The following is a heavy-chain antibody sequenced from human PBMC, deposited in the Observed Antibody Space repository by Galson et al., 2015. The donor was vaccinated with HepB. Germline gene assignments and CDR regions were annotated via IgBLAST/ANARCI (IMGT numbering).Heavy chain of an antibody. CDR2: IYHSGST. D-gene: IGHD2-2*01. Sequence: SETLSLTCAVSGGSISSSNWWSWVRQPPGKGLEWIGEIYHSGSTNYNPSLKSRVTISVDKSKNQFSLKLSSVTAADTAVYYCATRASGYCSSTSCPTWAFDIWGQGTMVTVSS. V-gene: IGHV4-4*02. CDR3: ATRASGYCSSTSCPTWAFDI. J-gene: IGHJ3*02. CDR1: GGSISSSNW.